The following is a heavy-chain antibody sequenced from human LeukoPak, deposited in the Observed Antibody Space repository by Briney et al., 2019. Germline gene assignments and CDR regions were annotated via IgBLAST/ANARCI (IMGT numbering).Heavy chain of an antibody. V-gene: IGHV3-20*01. D-gene: IGHD3-10*01. CDR1: GFTFDDYG. J-gene: IGHJ4*02. CDR3: ARGDPYYGSGSYYSPPDY. Sequence: GGSLRLSCAASGFTFDDYGMSWVRQAPGKGLEWVSGINWNGGSTGYADSVKGRFTISRDNAKNSLYLQMNSLRAEDTALYHCARGDPYYGSGSYYSPPDYWGQGTLVTVSS. CDR2: INWNGGST.